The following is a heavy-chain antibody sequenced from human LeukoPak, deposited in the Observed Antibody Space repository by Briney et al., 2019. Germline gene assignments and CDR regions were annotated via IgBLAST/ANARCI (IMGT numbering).Heavy chain of an antibody. V-gene: IGHV1-8*01. CDR2: MNPNSGNT. D-gene: IGHD3-3*01. CDR3: AIHLYDFWSGYTLTDY. J-gene: IGHJ4*02. Sequence: GASVKVSCKASGYTFTSYDINWVRQATGQGPEWMGWMNPNSGNTGYAQKFQGRVTITRNASISTAYMELSSLRSEDAAVYYCAIHLYDFWSGYTLTDYWGQGTLVTVSS. CDR1: GYTFTSYD.